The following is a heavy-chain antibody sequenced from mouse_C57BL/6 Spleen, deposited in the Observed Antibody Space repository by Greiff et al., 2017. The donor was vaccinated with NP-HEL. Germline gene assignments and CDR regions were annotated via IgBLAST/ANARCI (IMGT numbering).Heavy chain of an antibody. CDR3: ASSTMVTTMDY. J-gene: IGHJ4*01. CDR2: IDPSDSYT. V-gene: IGHV1-69*01. Sequence: QVQLQQSGAELVMPGASVKLSCKASGYTFTSYWMHWVKQRPGQGLEWIGEIDPSDSYTNYNQKFKGKSTLTVDKSSSTAYMQLSSLTSEDSAVYYCASSTMVTTMDYWGQGTSVTVSS. CDR1: GYTFTSYW. D-gene: IGHD2-2*01.